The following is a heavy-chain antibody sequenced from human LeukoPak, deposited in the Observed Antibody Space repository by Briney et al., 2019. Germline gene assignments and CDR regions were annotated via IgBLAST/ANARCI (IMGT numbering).Heavy chain of an antibody. J-gene: IGHJ4*02. D-gene: IGHD6-6*01. Sequence: GGSLRLSCAASGFTFGSYSMNWVRQAPGKGLEWVSSISSSSSYIYYADSVKGRFTISRDNAKNSLYLQMNSLRAEDTAVYYCARDLVLAARSFDYWGQGTLVTVSS. CDR2: ISSSSSYI. CDR1: GFTFGSYS. CDR3: ARDLVLAARSFDY. V-gene: IGHV3-21*01.